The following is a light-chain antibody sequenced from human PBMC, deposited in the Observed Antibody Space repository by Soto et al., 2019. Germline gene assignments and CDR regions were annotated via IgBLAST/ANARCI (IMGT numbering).Light chain of an antibody. J-gene: IGKJ4*01. V-gene: IGKV3-20*01. Sequence: EIVLTQSPGTLSLSSGERATLSCRASQSVRSNYLAWYQQKPGQAPRLLIYGASSRATGIPDRFGGSGSGTDFTLTISRLEPXXXXXXXXXXXXXXXXTFGGGTKVEIK. CDR2: GAS. CDR1: QSVRSNY. CDR3: XXXXXXXXT.